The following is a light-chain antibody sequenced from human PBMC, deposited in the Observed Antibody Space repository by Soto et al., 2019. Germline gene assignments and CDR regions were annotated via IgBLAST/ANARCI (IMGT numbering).Light chain of an antibody. CDR2: ATS. CDR1: QSVNINY. Sequence: EVVLTQSPDTLSLSPGERATLSCGASQSVNINYLAWYQLKPGQAPKLLIYATSNRAPGIPDRFSGSGSGTDFTLTISSLEPGDFAVYYCQQYFNAPGTFGQGTKVEIK. V-gene: IGKV3-20*01. CDR3: QQYFNAPGT. J-gene: IGKJ1*01.